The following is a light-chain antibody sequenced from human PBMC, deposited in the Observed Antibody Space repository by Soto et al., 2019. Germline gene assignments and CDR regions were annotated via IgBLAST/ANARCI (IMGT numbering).Light chain of an antibody. V-gene: IGLV2-14*01. Sequence: QSALTQPASVSGAPGQSITISCTGTSIDVGAYNYVSWYQQHPGKAPKLMIYEVSNRPSGVSNRFSGSKSGDTASLTISGLQAEDEADYYCSSYTISSTYAFGTGTKLTVL. CDR3: SSYTISSTYA. CDR2: EVS. J-gene: IGLJ1*01. CDR1: SIDVGAYNY.